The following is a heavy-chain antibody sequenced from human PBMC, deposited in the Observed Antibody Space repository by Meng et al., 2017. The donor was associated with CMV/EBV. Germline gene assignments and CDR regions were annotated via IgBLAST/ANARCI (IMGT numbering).Heavy chain of an antibody. D-gene: IGHD2-2*02. CDR1: RFTFSDYY. V-gene: IGHV3-11*01. CDR3: ARDTRRNSHTPVDY. CDR2: ISSSGSTM. J-gene: IGHJ4*02. Sequence: GESLKISCAASRFTFSDYYMSWMRQAPGKGLEWVSYISSSGSTMYYADSVKGRFTISRDNAKNSLYLQMNSLRAEDTAVYYCARDTRRNSHTPVDYWGQGTLVTVSS.